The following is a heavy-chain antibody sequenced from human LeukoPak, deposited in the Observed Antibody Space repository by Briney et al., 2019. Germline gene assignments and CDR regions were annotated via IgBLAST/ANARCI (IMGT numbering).Heavy chain of an antibody. CDR2: IYTSGST. V-gene: IGHV4-61*02. CDR3: ARDGVLDYYYYYMDV. Sequence: SETLSLTCTVSGVSISSGSYYWSWIRQPAGKGLEWIGRIYTSGSTNYNPSLKSRVTISVDTSKNQFSLKLSSVTAADTAVYYCARDGVLDYYYYYMDVWGKGTTVTVSS. CDR1: GVSISSGSYY. D-gene: IGHD3-16*01. J-gene: IGHJ6*03.